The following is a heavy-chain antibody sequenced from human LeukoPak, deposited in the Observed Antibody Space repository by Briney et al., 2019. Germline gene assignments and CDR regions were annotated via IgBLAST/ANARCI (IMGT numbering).Heavy chain of an antibody. CDR3: ARGRATGASRVFSLQ. Sequence: PGGSLRLSCAASGFTFSSYSMTWVRQAPGKGLEWVSSMSSGGTYIYYPDSVRGRFTISRDNAKNSLYLLMHNLRAEDTGVYYCARGRATGASRVFSLQWGQGTLVTVSS. CDR1: GFTFSSYS. D-gene: IGHD3-10*01. J-gene: IGHJ4*02. V-gene: IGHV3-21*01. CDR2: MSSGGTYI.